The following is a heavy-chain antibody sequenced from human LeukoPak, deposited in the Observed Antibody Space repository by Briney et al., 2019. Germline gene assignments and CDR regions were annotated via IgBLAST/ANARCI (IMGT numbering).Heavy chain of an antibody. J-gene: IGHJ4*02. Sequence: LTGGSLRLSCAASGFTFSSYAMHWVRQAPGKGLEWVAVISYDGSNKYYADSVKGRFTISRDNSKNTLYQQMNSLRAEDTAVYYCAREYCSGGSCYSDYWGQGTLVTVSS. V-gene: IGHV3-30-3*01. CDR2: ISYDGSNK. CDR1: GFTFSSYA. D-gene: IGHD2-15*01. CDR3: AREYCSGGSCYSDY.